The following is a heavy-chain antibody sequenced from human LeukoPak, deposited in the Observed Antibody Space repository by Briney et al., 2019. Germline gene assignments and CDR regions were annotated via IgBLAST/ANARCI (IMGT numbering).Heavy chain of an antibody. CDR3: ARGTDLRGSYFLLDY. J-gene: IGHJ4*02. D-gene: IGHD1-26*01. V-gene: IGHV3-30*02. CDR2: IRYDGSNK. Sequence: GGSLRLSCAASGFTFSSYGMHWVRQAPGKGLEWVAFIRYDGSNKYYADSVKGRFTISRDNSKNTLYLQMNSLRAEDTAVYYCARGTDLRGSYFLLDYWGQGTLVTVSS. CDR1: GFTFSSYG.